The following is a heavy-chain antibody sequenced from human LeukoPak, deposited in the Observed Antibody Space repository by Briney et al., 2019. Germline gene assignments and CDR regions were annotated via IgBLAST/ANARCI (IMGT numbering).Heavy chain of an antibody. J-gene: IGHJ3*02. CDR3: ARDLVTVTKGFDI. V-gene: IGHV4-59*11. CDR1: DDSFSSHY. Sequence: SETLSLTCAVSDDSFSSHYWAWIRQPPGKGLEWIGYISYIGSTNYNPSLKSRVTISIDTSKNQFSLKLTSVTAADTAVYYCARDLVTVTKGFDIWGQGTMVSVSS. D-gene: IGHD4-17*01. CDR2: ISYIGST.